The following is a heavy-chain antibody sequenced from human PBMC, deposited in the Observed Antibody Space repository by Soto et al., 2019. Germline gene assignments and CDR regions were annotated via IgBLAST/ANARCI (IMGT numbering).Heavy chain of an antibody. CDR2: IYPGGSDT. D-gene: IGHD5-12*01. J-gene: IGHJ5*02. CDR3: ASFGSGYDSGGYNWFDP. Sequence: GKGLEWMGIIYPGGSDTRYSPSFQGQVTISADKSISTAYLQWSSLKASDTAMYYCASFGSGYDSGGYNWFDPWGQGTLVTVSS. V-gene: IGHV5-51*01.